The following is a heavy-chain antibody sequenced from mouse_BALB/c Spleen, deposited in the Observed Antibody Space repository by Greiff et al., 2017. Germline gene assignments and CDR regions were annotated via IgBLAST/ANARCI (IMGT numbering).Heavy chain of an antibody. Sequence: EVMLVESGGGLVQPGGSMKLSCVASGFTFSNYWMNWVRQSPEKGLEWVAEIRLKSNNYATHYAESVKGRFTISRDDSKSSVYLQMNNLRAEDTGIYYCTRTVVGYFDYWGQGTTLTVSS. J-gene: IGHJ2*01. V-gene: IGHV6-6*02. CDR2: IRLKSNNYAT. CDR3: TRTVVGYFDY. CDR1: GFTFSNYW. D-gene: IGHD1-1*01.